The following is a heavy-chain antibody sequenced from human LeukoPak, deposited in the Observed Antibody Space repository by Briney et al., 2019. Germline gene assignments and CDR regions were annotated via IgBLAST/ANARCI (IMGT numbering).Heavy chain of an antibody. D-gene: IGHD5-18*01. Sequence: PGGSLRLSCAASGFTFSSYWMSWVRQAPGKGLEWVANIKQDGSEKYYVDSAKGRFTISRDNAKNSLYLQMNSLRAEDTAVYYCARDDERGYSYGIFDYWGQGTLVTVSS. J-gene: IGHJ4*02. V-gene: IGHV3-7*01. CDR1: GFTFSSYW. CDR3: ARDDERGYSYGIFDY. CDR2: IKQDGSEK.